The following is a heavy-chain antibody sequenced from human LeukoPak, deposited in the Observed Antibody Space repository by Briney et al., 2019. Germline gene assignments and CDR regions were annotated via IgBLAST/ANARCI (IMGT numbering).Heavy chain of an antibody. CDR1: GFTFSSYA. CDR3: AKAIPLWFGELNFDY. D-gene: IGHD3-10*01. V-gene: IGHV3-23*01. J-gene: IGHJ4*02. Sequence: GGSLRLSCAASGFTFSSYAMSWVRQAPGKGLERVSAISGSGGSTYYADSVKGRITISRDNSKNTLYLQMNSLRAEDTAVYYCAKAIPLWFGELNFDYWGQGTLVTVSS. CDR2: ISGSGGST.